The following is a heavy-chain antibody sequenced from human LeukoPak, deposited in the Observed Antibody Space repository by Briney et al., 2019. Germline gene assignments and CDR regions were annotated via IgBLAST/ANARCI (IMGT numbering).Heavy chain of an antibody. CDR2: IWYDGSNK. D-gene: IGHD6-13*01. CDR1: GFTFSSYG. J-gene: IGHJ4*02. CDR3: ARCSSSWYDYFDY. V-gene: IGHV3-33*01. Sequence: GGSLRLSCAASGFTFSSYGMHWVRQAPGKGLEWVAVIWYDGSNKYYADSVKGRFAISRDNSKNTLYLQMNSLRAEDTAVYYCARCSSSWYDYFDYWGQGTLVTVSS.